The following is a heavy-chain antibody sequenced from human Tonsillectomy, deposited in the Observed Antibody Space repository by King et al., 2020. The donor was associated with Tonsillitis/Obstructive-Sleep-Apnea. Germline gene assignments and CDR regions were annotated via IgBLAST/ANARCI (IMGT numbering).Heavy chain of an antibody. CDR2: ISGYNGNT. CDR1: GYTFTSYA. CDR3: ARDTSLVAPFDY. V-gene: IGHV1-18*01. D-gene: IGHD5-12*01. Sequence: QLVQSGSEVKPGASVKVSCKASGYTFTSYAISWVRQAPGQGLEWMGWISGYNGNTNYAQKDQGRVTMTTDTSTSTAYMELRSLRSDDTAVYYCARDTSLVAPFDYWGQGTLITVSS. J-gene: IGHJ4*02.